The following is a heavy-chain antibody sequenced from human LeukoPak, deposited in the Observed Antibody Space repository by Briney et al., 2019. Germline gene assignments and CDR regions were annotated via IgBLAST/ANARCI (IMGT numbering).Heavy chain of an antibody. Sequence: GGSLRLSCAASGFTFDDYGMSWVRQAPGKGLEWVSGISWSGGSTAYADSVKGRFTISRANAKTSLYLQMNSLRAEDTALYYCARKIAAAGRAWWDAFDIWGQGTMVTVSS. J-gene: IGHJ3*02. CDR1: GFTFDDYG. CDR2: ISWSGGST. V-gene: IGHV3-20*04. D-gene: IGHD6-13*01. CDR3: ARKIAAAGRAWWDAFDI.